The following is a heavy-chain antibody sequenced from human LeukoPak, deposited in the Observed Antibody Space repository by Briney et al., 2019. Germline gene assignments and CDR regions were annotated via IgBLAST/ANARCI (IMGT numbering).Heavy chain of an antibody. V-gene: IGHV1-46*01. Sequence: ASVKVSCKASGYTFTNYYIHWVRQAPGQGLEWMGIINPSGGSASYAQKFQGRVTMTRDMSTSTVYMELSSLRSGDTAMYYCARVGGWYQYYFDYWGQGTLVTVSS. CDR1: GYTFTNYY. D-gene: IGHD6-19*01. CDR3: ARVGGWYQYYFDY. J-gene: IGHJ4*02. CDR2: INPSGGSA.